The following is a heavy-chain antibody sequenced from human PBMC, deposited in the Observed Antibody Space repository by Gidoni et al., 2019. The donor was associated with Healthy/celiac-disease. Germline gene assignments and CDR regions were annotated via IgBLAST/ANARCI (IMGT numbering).Heavy chain of an antibody. J-gene: IGHJ4*02. D-gene: IGHD3-22*01. CDR1: GFTFRNAW. V-gene: IGHV3-15*01. Sequence: EVQLVESGGGLVKPGGSLRLSCAASGFTFRNAWMSWVRQAPGKGLEWVGRIKSKTDGGTTDYAAPVKGRFTISRDDSKNTLYLQMNSLKTEDTAVYYCTTDAYYDSSGYYTDYWGQGTLVTVSS. CDR3: TTDAYYDSSGYYTDY. CDR2: IKSKTDGGTT.